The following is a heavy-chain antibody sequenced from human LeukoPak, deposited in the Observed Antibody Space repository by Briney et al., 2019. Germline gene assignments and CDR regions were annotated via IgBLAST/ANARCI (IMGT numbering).Heavy chain of an antibody. Sequence: GGSLRLSCAASGFTFSSYAMSWVRQAPGKGLEWVSAISGSGGSTYYVDSVKGRFTISRDNSKNTLYLQMNSLRAEDTAVYYCAKVGYKGKYFDYWGQGTLVTVSS. CDR2: ISGSGGST. J-gene: IGHJ4*02. V-gene: IGHV3-23*01. CDR1: GFTFSSYA. D-gene: IGHD2-2*02. CDR3: AKVGYKGKYFDY.